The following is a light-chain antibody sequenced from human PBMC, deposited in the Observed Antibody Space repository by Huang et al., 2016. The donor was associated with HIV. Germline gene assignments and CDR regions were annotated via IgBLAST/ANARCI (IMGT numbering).Light chain of an antibody. CDR1: QDISNS. CDR3: QQLKTYPVT. J-gene: IGKJ4*01. V-gene: IGKV1-9*01. Sequence: QLTQSPSSLSVSVGDRVTIACRASQDISNSLAWYQQTPGKAPKILIFAATTLQTGVPSRFSGSGSGTYFTLTITNLQPEDFATYYCQQLKTYPVTFGGGT. CDR2: AAT.